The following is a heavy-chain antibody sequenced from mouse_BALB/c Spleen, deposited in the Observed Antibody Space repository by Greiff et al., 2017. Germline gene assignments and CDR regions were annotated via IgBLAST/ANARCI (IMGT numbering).Heavy chain of an antibody. J-gene: IGHJ2*01. D-gene: IGHD2-14*01. Sequence: VQLQQSGAELVKPGASVKLSCKASGYTFTSYWMHWVKQRPGQGLEWIGEINPSNGRTNYNEKFKSKATLTVDKSSSTAYMQLSSLTSEDSAVYYCARAYYRDDEGYWGQGTTLTVSS. CDR3: ARAYYRDDEGY. CDR2: INPSNGRT. CDR1: GYTFTSYW. V-gene: IGHV1S81*02.